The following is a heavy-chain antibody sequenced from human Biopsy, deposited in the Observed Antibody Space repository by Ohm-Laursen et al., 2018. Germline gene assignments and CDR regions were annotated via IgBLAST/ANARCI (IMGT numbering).Heavy chain of an antibody. CDR1: GFSVTKYH. V-gene: IGHV4-59*02. CDR2: IYDRVIT. J-gene: IGHJ6*02. Sequence: VTLSLTCTVSGFSVTKYHWSWIRQPAGKGLEWIGLIYDRVITNYNPSLQSRVSISVDTTRNQVSLSMSSVTAADTVIYYYASDNGFLKDGKLKYYHYDGMDVWGQGTMVTVSS. CDR3: ASDNGFLKDGKLKYYHYDGMDV. D-gene: IGHD2/OR15-2a*01.